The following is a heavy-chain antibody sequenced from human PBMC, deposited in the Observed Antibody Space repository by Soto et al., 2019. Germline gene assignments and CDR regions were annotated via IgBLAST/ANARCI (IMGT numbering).Heavy chain of an antibody. CDR3: ARTYGY. Sequence: QVQLAQSGAEVKKPGASVKISCTTSGNTFTSYSIHWVRQAPGKGFVWMGMINPNGGSVNYAQRFQDRVTVTRDTSPTTVYMELSGLRSEDTAVYYCARTYGYWGPGTLVTVSS. D-gene: IGHD4-17*01. CDR1: GNTFTSYS. J-gene: IGHJ4*02. CDR2: INPNGGSV. V-gene: IGHV1-46*01.